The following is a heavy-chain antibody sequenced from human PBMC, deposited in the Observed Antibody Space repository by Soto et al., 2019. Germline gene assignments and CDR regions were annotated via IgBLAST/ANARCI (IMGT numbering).Heavy chain of an antibody. D-gene: IGHD6-6*01. J-gene: IGHJ6*02. CDR2: INPNSGGT. CDR1: GYTFTGYY. V-gene: IGHV1-2*02. Sequence: ASVKVSCKASGYTFTGYYMHWVRQAPGQGLEWMGWINPNSGGTNYAQKFQGRVTMTRDTSISTAYMELSRLRSDDTAVYYCAREEYSSSYYYYYYGMDVWGQGTTVTVSS. CDR3: AREEYSSSYYYYYYGMDV.